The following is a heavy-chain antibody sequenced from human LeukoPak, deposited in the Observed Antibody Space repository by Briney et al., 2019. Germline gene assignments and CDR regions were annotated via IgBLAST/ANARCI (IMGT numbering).Heavy chain of an antibody. CDR1: GYTFTSYD. Sequence: ASVKVSCTASGYTFTSYDINWVRQATGQGLEWMGWMNPNSGNTGYAQKFQGRVTMTRNTSISTAYMELSSLRSEDTAVYYCARGSYGYLGFDYWGQGTLVTVSS. CDR3: ARGSYGYLGFDY. CDR2: MNPNSGNT. J-gene: IGHJ4*02. D-gene: IGHD5-18*01. V-gene: IGHV1-8*01.